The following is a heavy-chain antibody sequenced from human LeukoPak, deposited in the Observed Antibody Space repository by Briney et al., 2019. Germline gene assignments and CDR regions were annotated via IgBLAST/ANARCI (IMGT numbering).Heavy chain of an antibody. CDR3: ARHEGPTHYFHMDV. Sequence: GESLKISRKGSGYSFTSYWIAWVRQMPGKGLEWMGIIYPGDSDTRYSPSFQGQVAISVDKSINTAYLQWSSLKASDTAMYYCARHEGPTHYFHMDVWGKGTTVTVSS. CDR1: GYSFTSYW. J-gene: IGHJ6*03. CDR2: IYPGDSDT. V-gene: IGHV5-51*01.